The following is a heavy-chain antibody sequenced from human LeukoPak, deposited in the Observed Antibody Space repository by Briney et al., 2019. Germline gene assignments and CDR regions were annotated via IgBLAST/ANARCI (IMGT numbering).Heavy chain of an antibody. CDR2: ISGSGGRT. J-gene: IGHJ5*02. CDR3: ASLSGSYGWFDP. V-gene: IGHV3-23*01. Sequence: PGGSLRLSCAASGFTFSSYAMSWVRQAPGKGLEWVSTISGSGGRTYYADSVKGRFTISRDNSKDTLYLQMNSLRAEDTAVYYCASLSGSYGWFDPWGQGTLVTVSS. D-gene: IGHD1-26*01. CDR1: GFTFSSYA.